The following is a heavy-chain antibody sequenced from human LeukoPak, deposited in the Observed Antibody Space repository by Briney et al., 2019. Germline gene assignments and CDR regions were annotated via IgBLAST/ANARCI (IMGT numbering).Heavy chain of an antibody. V-gene: IGHV3-21*01. CDR2: ISSSSVYI. Sequence: PGGSLRLSCAASGFTFRSYSMNWVRQAPGKGLEWVSSISSSSVYIYYADSVKGRFTISRDNAKNSLYLQMNSLRAEDTAVYYCARDRPPMVRGATFDIWGQGTMVTVSS. CDR3: ARDRPPMVRGATFDI. D-gene: IGHD3-10*01. CDR1: GFTFRSYS. J-gene: IGHJ3*02.